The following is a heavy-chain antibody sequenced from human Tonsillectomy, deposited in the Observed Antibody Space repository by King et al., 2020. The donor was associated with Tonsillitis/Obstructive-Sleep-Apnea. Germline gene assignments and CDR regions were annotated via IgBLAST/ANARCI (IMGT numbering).Heavy chain of an antibody. CDR1: VYTFTSYG. CDR2: ISAYNGNT. D-gene: IGHD4-17*01. Sequence: QLVQSGAEVKKPGASVKVSCKASVYTFTSYGISWVRQAPGQGLEWMGWISAYNGNTNYAQKLQGRVTMTTDTSTSTAYMELRSLRSDDTAVYYCAREKIFGDYGYGAWSDPWGQGTLVTVSS. CDR3: AREKIFGDYGYGAWSDP. J-gene: IGHJ5*02. V-gene: IGHV1-18*01.